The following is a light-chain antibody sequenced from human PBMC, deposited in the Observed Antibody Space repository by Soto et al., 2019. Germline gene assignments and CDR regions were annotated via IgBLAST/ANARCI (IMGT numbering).Light chain of an antibody. J-gene: IGLJ2*01. CDR3: SSYTSSSTRL. Sequence: QSALTQPASVSGSPGQSITISCTGTSSDVGGYNYDSWYQQHPGKAPKLMIYEVSNRPSGVSNRFSGSKSGNTASLTISGLQAEDEADYYCSSYTSSSTRLFGGGTKLTVL. V-gene: IGLV2-14*01. CDR2: EVS. CDR1: SSDVGGYNY.